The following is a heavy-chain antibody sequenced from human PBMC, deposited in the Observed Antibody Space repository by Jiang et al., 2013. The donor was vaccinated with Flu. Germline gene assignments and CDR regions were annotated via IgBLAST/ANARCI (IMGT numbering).Heavy chain of an antibody. J-gene: IGHJ4*02. D-gene: IGHD4-17*01. CDR1: GYSFTSYW. CDR3: ASEYDYGDYILDY. CDR2: IDPSDSYT. Sequence: GAEVKKPGESLRISCKGSGYSFTSYWISWVRQMPGKGLEWMGRIDPSDSYTNYSPSFQGHVTISADKSINTAYLQWSSLKASDTAMYYCASEYDYGDYILDYWGQGTLVTVSS. V-gene: IGHV5-10-1*01.